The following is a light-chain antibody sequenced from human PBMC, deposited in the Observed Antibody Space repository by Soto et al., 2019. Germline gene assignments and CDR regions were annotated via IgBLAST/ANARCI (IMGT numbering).Light chain of an antibody. CDR1: QSVSSSY. Sequence: EIVMTQSPATLSLSPGERATLSCRASQSVSSSYLAWYQQKPGQAPRLLIYGASSRATGIPDRFSGGGSGTDFSLTISRLDPEDFAVYYCQQYSSSPITFGQGTRLEI. CDR3: QQYSSSPIT. V-gene: IGKV3-20*01. CDR2: GAS. J-gene: IGKJ5*01.